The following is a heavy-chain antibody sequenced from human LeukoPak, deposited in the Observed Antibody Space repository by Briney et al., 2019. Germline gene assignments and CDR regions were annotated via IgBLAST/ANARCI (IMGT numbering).Heavy chain of an antibody. CDR2: IFSGGNT. Sequence: PGGSLRLSCAAAGLTVGSNHMSWVRQAPGKGLEWVAVIFSGGNTYYADSVKGRFTISRDISKNTLYLQMNSLRAEDTAVYSCARFYCSGGSCYPYYFDYWGQGTLVTVSS. CDR1: GLTVGSNH. V-gene: IGHV3-53*01. D-gene: IGHD2-15*01. J-gene: IGHJ4*02. CDR3: ARFYCSGGSCYPYYFDY.